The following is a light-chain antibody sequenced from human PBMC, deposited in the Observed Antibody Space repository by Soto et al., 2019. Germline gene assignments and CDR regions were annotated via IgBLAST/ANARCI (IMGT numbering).Light chain of an antibody. J-gene: IGKJ1*01. CDR3: QQSYSTPRT. CDR1: QGISSY. Sequence: AIRMTQSPSSLSASTGDRVTINCRASQGISSYLAWYQQKPGKAPKLLIYAASSLQSGVPSRFSGSGSGTDFTLTISSLQPEDFATYYCQQSYSTPRTFGQGTKVDI. V-gene: IGKV1-8*01. CDR2: AAS.